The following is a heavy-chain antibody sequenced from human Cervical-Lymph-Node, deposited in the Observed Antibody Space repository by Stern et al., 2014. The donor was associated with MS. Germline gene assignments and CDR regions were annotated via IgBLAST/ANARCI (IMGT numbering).Heavy chain of an antibody. CDR2: VYPGDPDT. J-gene: IGHJ4*02. D-gene: IGHD3-10*01. CDR3: ARKTGGFDR. CDR1: GYGFTDYW. V-gene: IGHV5-51*03. Sequence: EVQLVESGAEVKKQGESLRISCKGSGYGFTDYWIGWVRQVPGRGLEWMGTVYPGDPDTRYSPSFQGPGPISADHSTTTHLPRGGSLKASDTAIYYCARKTGGFDRWGQGTLVTVSS.